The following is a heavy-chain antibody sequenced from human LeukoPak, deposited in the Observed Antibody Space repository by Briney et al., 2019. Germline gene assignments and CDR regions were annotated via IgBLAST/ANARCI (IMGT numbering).Heavy chain of an antibody. D-gene: IGHD2/OR15-2a*01. CDR1: VLTYYEYA. V-gene: IGHV3-9*01. CDR2: ISWNDGTI. Sequence: PGRSLRLSCRASVLTYYEYAMHCLRQAPGKGLEWVSGISWNDGTIGYADSVKGRFTISRDNAKNSLFVQMNSLRAEDTAFYYCVSSRKYYGTFDYWGQGTLVTVSS. CDR3: VSSRKYYGTFDY. J-gene: IGHJ4*02.